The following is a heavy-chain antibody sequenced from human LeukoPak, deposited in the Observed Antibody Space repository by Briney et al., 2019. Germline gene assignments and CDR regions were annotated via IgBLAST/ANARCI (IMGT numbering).Heavy chain of an antibody. CDR2: IYYSGST. CDR3: ARETPGYSYGHYYFGY. J-gene: IGHJ4*02. V-gene: IGHV4-59*01. D-gene: IGHD5-18*01. CDR1: GGSISSYY. Sequence: SETLSLTCTVSGGSISSYYWSWIRQPPGKGLEWIGYIYYSGSTNYNPSLKSRVTISVGTSKNQFSLKLSSVTAADTAVYYCARETPGYSYGHYYFGYWGQGTLVTVSS.